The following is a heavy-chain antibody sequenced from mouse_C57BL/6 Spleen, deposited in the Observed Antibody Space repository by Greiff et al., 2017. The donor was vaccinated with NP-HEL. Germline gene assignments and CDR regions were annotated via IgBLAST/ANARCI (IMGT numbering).Heavy chain of an antibody. CDR3: ASTAQATDDY. V-gene: IGHV3-6*01. Sequence: DVQLQESGPGLVKPSQSLSLTCSVTGYSITSGYYWNWIRQFPGNKLEWMGYISYDGSNNYNPSLKNRISITRDTSKNQFFLKLNSVTTEDTATYYCASTAQATDDYWGQGTTLTVSS. D-gene: IGHD3-2*02. CDR2: ISYDGSN. CDR1: GYSITSGYY. J-gene: IGHJ2*01.